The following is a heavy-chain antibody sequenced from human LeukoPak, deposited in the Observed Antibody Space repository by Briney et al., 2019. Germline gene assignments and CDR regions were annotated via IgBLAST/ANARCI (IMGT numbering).Heavy chain of an antibody. CDR1: ANDW. D-gene: IGHD3-22*01. Sequence: GESLKISCRGFANDWIGWVRQMPGKGLEWMGIIYPGDSDTTYSPSFLGQVTISADKSTSTAYLQWSSLKASDAAMYYCGRHYRDDSSGRRLDYWGQGTLVTVSS. V-gene: IGHV5-51*01. J-gene: IGHJ4*02. CDR3: GRHYRDDSSGRRLDY. CDR2: IYPGDSDT.